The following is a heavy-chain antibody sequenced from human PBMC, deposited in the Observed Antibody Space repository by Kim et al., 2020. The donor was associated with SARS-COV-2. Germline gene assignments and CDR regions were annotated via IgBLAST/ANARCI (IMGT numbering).Heavy chain of an antibody. J-gene: IGHJ6*02. CDR2: INHSGST. CDR3: ARGRGIAAAGILLYYYYYGIDV. D-gene: IGHD6-13*01. CDR1: GGSFIGYY. V-gene: IGHV4-34*01. Sequence: SETLSLTCAVYGGSFIGYYWSWIRQPPGKGLEWIGEINHSGSTNYNPSLKSRVTISVDTSKNQFSLKLSSVTAADTAVYYCARGRGIAAAGILLYYYYYGIDVWGQGTTVTVS.